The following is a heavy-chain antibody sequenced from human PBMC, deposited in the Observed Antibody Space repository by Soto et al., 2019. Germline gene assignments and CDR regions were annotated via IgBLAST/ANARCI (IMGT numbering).Heavy chain of an antibody. CDR3: ASPGYCSDGTCYPEY. Sequence: SETLSLTCAVYGGSLSGSYWSWIRQPPGTGLEWIGEIHHSGSTYYNPSLKSRVTLSVDTSKNQFSLKLNSVTAADTAVYYCASPGYCSDGTCYPEYWGQGTLVTVSS. V-gene: IGHV4-34*01. CDR2: IHHSGST. CDR1: GGSLSGSY. D-gene: IGHD2-15*01. J-gene: IGHJ4*02.